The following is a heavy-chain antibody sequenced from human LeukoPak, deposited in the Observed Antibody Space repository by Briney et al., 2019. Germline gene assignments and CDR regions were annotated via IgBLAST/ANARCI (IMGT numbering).Heavy chain of an antibody. CDR2: IYYSGST. CDR3: ARGRDGYNFFDY. Sequence: SETLSLTCTVSGGSISSGGHYWSWIRQHPGKGLEWIGYIYYSGSTYYNPSLKSRVTISVDTSKNQFSLKLSSVTAADTAVYYCARGRDGYNFFDYWGQGTLVTVSS. V-gene: IGHV4-31*03. J-gene: IGHJ4*02. D-gene: IGHD5-24*01. CDR1: GGSISSGGHY.